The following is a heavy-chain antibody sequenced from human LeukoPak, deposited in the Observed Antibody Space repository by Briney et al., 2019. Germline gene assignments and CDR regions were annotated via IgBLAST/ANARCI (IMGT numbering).Heavy chain of an antibody. Sequence: GESLKISCKGSGYSFTSYWISWVRQMPGKGLEWMGRIDPSDSYTNYSPSFQGHVTISADKSINTAYLQWSSLKASDTAMYYCARLPQAYYYGSGSSINPDYWGQGTLVTVSS. CDR3: ARLPQAYYYGSGSSINPDY. J-gene: IGHJ4*02. CDR2: IDPSDSYT. D-gene: IGHD3-10*01. V-gene: IGHV5-10-1*01. CDR1: GYSFTSYW.